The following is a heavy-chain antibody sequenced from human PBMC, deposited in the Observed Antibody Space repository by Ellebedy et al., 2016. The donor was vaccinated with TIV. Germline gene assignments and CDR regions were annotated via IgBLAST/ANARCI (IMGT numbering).Heavy chain of an antibody. J-gene: IGHJ6*02. Sequence: MPSETLSLTCTVSGDSITSYYWSWIRQPPGKGLEWIGYIYYSGSTNYNPSLKSRVTITVDTSKNQFPLKLSSVTAADTAVYYCARPALTVAGYYYYGMDVWGQGTTVTVSS. V-gene: IGHV4-59*01. CDR3: ARPALTVAGYYYYGMDV. CDR2: IYYSGST. D-gene: IGHD6-19*01. CDR1: GDSITSYY.